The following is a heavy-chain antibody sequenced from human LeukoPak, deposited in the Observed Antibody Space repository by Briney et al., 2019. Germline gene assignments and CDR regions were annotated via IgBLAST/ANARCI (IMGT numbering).Heavy chain of an antibody. J-gene: IGHJ4*02. D-gene: IGHD6-19*01. Sequence: GGSLRLSCAASGFTFSNYWMSWGRQAPGKGLEWEANIKQDGSEKYYVDSVKGRFTISRDNAKNSLYLQMNSLRAEDTAVYYCARVIPVAGTIFDYWGQGTLVTVSS. CDR1: GFTFSNYW. CDR2: IKQDGSEK. CDR3: ARVIPVAGTIFDY. V-gene: IGHV3-7*05.